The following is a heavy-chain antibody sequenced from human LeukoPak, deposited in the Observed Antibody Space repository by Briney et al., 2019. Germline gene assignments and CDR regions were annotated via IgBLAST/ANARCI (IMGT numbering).Heavy chain of an antibody. CDR1: GGSITGFF. Sequence: PSETLSLTCAVSGGSITGFFWTWIRQPAGEGLQYIGRIFSRGGANYNPSLQSRVAMSVETSQNLFSLKLTSVTAADTAVYFCARVATPDVSSPLDFWGQGILVTVSS. D-gene: IGHD6-19*01. CDR2: IFSRGGA. J-gene: IGHJ4*02. CDR3: ARVATPDVSSPLDF. V-gene: IGHV4-4*07.